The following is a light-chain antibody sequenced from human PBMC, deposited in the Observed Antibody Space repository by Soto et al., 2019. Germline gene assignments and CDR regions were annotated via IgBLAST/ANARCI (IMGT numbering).Light chain of an antibody. V-gene: IGKV1-5*03. CDR2: KAS. J-gene: IGKJ1*01. CDR1: QSISSW. Sequence: DIQMTQSPSTLSAPVGDRVTIICRASQSISSWLAWYQQKPGKAPKLLIYKASSLESGVPSRFSGSGSETEFTLTISSLQPDDFATYYCQHYISFPWTFGQGTKVEI. CDR3: QHYISFPWT.